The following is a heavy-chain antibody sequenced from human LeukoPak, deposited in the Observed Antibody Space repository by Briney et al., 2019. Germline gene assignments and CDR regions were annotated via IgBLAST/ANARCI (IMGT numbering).Heavy chain of an antibody. D-gene: IGHD6-13*01. CDR3: ARAFYVAAPTPYYYGMDV. CDR2: IYTSGST. Sequence: SQTLSLTCTVSGGSISSGSYYWSWIRQPAGKGLEWIGRIYTSGSTNYNPSLKSRVTISVDTSKNQFSLKLSSVTAADTAVYYCARAFYVAAPTPYYYGMDVWGQGTTVTVSS. CDR1: GGSISSGSYY. V-gene: IGHV4-61*02. J-gene: IGHJ6*02.